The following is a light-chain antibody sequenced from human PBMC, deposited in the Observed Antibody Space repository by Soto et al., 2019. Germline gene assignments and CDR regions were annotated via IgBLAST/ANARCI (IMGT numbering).Light chain of an antibody. CDR3: QQRSNWPRLT. J-gene: IGKJ4*01. Sequence: EIVLTQSPATLSVSPGERATLSCRASQSVSSYLAWYQQKPGQAPRLLLYDASNRATGIPARFSGSGSGTDLTLTISSLEPEDFAVYYCQQRSNWPRLTFGGGTKVDIK. CDR1: QSVSSY. CDR2: DAS. V-gene: IGKV3-11*01.